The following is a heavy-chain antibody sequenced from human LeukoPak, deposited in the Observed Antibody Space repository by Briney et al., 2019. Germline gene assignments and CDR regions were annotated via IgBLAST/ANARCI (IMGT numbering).Heavy chain of an antibody. CDR1: GYTFTSYD. CDR2: MNPNSGNT. V-gene: IGHV1-8*01. CDR3: ARPNSSGLFYYMDV. J-gene: IGHJ6*03. Sequence: ASVKVSCKASGYTFTSYDITWVRQATGQGLEWMGWMNPNSGNTGYAQKFQGRVTMTRNTSISTAYMELSSLRSEDTAVYYCARPNSSGLFYYMDVWGKGTTVTVSS. D-gene: IGHD6-19*01.